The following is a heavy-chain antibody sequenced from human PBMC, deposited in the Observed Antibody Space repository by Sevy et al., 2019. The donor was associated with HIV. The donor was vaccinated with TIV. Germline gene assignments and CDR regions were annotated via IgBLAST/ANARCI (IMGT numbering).Heavy chain of an antibody. CDR3: ARDRGQSRGVLITIFGVVTVDAFDI. CDR1: GFTFSSYA. Sequence: GGSLRLSCAASGFTFSSYAMHWVRQAPGKGLEWVAVISYDGSNKYYADSVKGRFTISRDNSKNTLYLQMNSLRAEDTAVYYCARDRGQSRGVLITIFGVVTVDAFDIWGQGTMVTVSS. J-gene: IGHJ3*02. D-gene: IGHD3-3*01. V-gene: IGHV3-30-3*01. CDR2: ISYDGSNK.